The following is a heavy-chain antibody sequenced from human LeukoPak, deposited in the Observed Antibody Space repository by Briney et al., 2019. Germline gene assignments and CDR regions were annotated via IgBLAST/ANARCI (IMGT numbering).Heavy chain of an antibody. CDR3: ARQARDIVVVTANWFDP. Sequence: SETLSLTCTVSGGSISSYYWSWIRQPPGKGLEWIGYIYYSGSTNYNPSLKSRVTISVDTSKNQFSLKLSSVTAADTAVYYCARQARDIVVVTANWFDPWGQGTPVTVSP. J-gene: IGHJ5*02. D-gene: IGHD2-21*02. V-gene: IGHV4-59*01. CDR2: IYYSGST. CDR1: GGSISSYY.